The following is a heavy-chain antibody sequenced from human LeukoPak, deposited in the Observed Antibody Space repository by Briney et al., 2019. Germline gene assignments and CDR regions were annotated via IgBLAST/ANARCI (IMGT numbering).Heavy chain of an antibody. CDR2: IYYSGST. Sequence: SETLSLTCTVSGGSVSSSSYYWGWIRQPPGKGLEWIGSIYYSGSTYYNPSLKSRVTISVGTSKNQFSLKLTSVTAADTAVYYCARRLGSRGRFDPWGQGTLVTVSS. CDR3: ARRLGSRGRFDP. J-gene: IGHJ5*02. D-gene: IGHD3-10*01. V-gene: IGHV4-39*01. CDR1: GGSVSSSSYY.